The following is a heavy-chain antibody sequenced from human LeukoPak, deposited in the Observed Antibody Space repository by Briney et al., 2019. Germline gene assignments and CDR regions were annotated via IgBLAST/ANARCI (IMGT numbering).Heavy chain of an antibody. J-gene: IGHJ4*02. D-gene: IGHD3-22*01. V-gene: IGHV1-46*01. CDR2: INPSGGST. CDR1: GYTFTSYY. Sequence: ASVKVSCKASGYTFTSYYMHWVRQAPGQGLEWMGIINPSGGSTSYAQKLQGRVTMTTDTSTSTAYMELRSLRSDDTAVYYCARFLIEYYYDSSGTPFDYWGRGTLVTVSS. CDR3: ARFLIEYYYDSSGTPFDY.